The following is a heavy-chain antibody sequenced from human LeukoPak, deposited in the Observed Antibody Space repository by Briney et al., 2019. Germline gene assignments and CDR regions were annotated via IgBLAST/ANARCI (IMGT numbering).Heavy chain of an antibody. V-gene: IGHV4-59*12. CDR3: ARDGQQLMAFDY. D-gene: IGHD6-13*01. CDR2: IYYSGDT. CDR1: GGSMRSYY. Sequence: SETLSLTCTVSGGSMRSYYWSWIRQPPGKGLEWIGYIYYSGDTNYNPSLKSRVTMSVDTSKNQFSLKLSSVTAADTAVYYCARDGQQLMAFDYWGQGTLVTVSS. J-gene: IGHJ4*02.